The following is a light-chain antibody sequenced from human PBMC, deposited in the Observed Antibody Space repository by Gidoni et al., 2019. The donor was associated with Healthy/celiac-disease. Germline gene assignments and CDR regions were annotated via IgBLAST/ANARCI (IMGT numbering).Light chain of an antibody. J-gene: IGLJ3*02. CDR2: STS. Sequence: QTVVTQEPSLTGSPGGTVTLTGASSTGAVTSGYYPNWCQQKPGQAPRALVYSTSNKHSWTPARFSGSLLWGKAALTLSGVPPEDVAVSYCLLFYGGAQRVFGGGTTLTVL. V-gene: IGLV7-43*01. CDR3: LLFYGGAQRV. CDR1: TGAVTSGYY.